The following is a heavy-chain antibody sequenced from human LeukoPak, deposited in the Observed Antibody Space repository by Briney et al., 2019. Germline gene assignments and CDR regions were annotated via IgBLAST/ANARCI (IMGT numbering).Heavy chain of an antibody. J-gene: IGHJ6*02. Sequence: SETLSLTCTVSGGSISSYYWSWIRQPPGKGLEWIGYIYYSGSTNYNPSLKSRVTISVDTSKNQFSLKLSSVTAADTAVYYCARSDLSAPYYYYGMDVWGQGTTVTVSS. CDR3: ARSDLSAPYYYYGMDV. CDR2: IYYSGST. V-gene: IGHV4-59*01. CDR1: GGSISSYY.